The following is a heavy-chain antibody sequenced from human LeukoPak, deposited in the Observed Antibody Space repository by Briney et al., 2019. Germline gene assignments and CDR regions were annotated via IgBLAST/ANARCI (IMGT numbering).Heavy chain of an antibody. CDR2: IYYSGST. D-gene: IGHD6-13*01. J-gene: IGHJ4*02. CDR3: AAGYSSSWVDY. V-gene: IGHV4-61*01. CDR1: GGSISSSSYY. Sequence: PSETLSLTCTVSGGSISSSSYYWSWIRQPPGKGLEWIGYIYYSGSTNYNPSLKSRVTISVDTSKNQFSLKLSSVTAADTAVYYCAAGYSSSWVDYWGQGTLVTVSS.